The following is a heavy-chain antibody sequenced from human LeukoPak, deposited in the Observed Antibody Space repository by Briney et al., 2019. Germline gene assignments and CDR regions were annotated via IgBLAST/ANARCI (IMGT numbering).Heavy chain of an antibody. Sequence: GGSLRLSCAASGFTFSSYSMNWVRQAPGKGLEWVSSISSSSSYIYYADSVKGRFTISRDNAKNSLYLQMNSLRAEDTAGYYCARPPAVDSNNYFDYWGQGTLVTVSS. CDR3: ARPPAVDSNNYFDY. V-gene: IGHV3-21*01. CDR1: GFTFSSYS. J-gene: IGHJ4*02. CDR2: ISSSSSYI. D-gene: IGHD3-22*01.